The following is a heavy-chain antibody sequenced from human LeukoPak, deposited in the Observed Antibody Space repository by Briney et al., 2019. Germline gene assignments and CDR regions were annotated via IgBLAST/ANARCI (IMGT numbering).Heavy chain of an antibody. D-gene: IGHD1-14*01. J-gene: IGHJ4*02. CDR2: INHSGST. V-gene: IGHV4-34*01. Sequence: PSETPSLTCAVYGGSFSGYYWSWIRQPPGKGLEWIGEINHSGSTNYNPSLKSRVTISVDTSKNQFSLKLSSVTAADTAVYYCARGGVTTGHDYWGQGTLVTVSS. CDR1: GGSFSGYY. CDR3: ARGGVTTGHDY.